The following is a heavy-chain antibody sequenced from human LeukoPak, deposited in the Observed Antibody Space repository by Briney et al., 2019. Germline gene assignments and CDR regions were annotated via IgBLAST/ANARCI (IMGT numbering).Heavy chain of an antibody. V-gene: IGHV4-34*01. D-gene: IGHD5-18*01. CDR3: ASKLDTAMVYDY. J-gene: IGHJ4*02. CDR1: GGSLSGYY. Sequence: SETLSLTCAVYGGSLSGYYWSWIRQSPGKGLEWIGEINHSGSTNYNPSLKSRVTISVDTSKNQFSLKLSSVTAADTAVYYCASKLDTAMVYDYWGQGTLVTVSS. CDR2: INHSGST.